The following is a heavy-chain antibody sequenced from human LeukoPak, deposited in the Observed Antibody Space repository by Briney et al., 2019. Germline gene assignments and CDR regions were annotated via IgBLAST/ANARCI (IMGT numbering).Heavy chain of an antibody. CDR1: GFAFSDSW. CDR2: IKGDGSAK. J-gene: IGHJ4*02. CDR3: ARQNTPHGNFDY. V-gene: IGHV3-7*01. Sequence: GGSRRLSCAASGFAFSDSWMTWIRQAPGKGLEWVAFIKGDGSAKKYVDSVKGRFTISRDNAKNSLFLQMNSLRAEDTAVYYCARQNTPHGNFDYWGQGILVTVSS. D-gene: IGHD1-26*01.